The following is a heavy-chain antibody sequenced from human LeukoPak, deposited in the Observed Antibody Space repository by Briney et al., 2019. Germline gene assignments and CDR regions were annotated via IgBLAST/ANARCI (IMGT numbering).Heavy chain of an antibody. J-gene: IGHJ4*02. Sequence: PGGSLRHSCAAAGFTFRSYAMSWVRQAPGKGLEWVSAISGSGGSTYYADSVKGRFTISRDNSKNTLYLQMNSLRAEDTAVDYCAKKWRSGWYVADDWGQGTLVTVSS. CDR2: ISGSGGST. V-gene: IGHV3-23*01. CDR3: AKKWRSGWYVADD. D-gene: IGHD6-19*01. CDR1: GFTFRSYA.